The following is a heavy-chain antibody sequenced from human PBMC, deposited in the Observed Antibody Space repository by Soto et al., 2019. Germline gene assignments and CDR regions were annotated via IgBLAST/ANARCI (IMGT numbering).Heavy chain of an antibody. CDR3: ARGGEFDFGLVDAFDI. Sequence: QVQLVQSGAEVRKPGSSVKVSCKASGGTFSSYAISWVRQAPGQGLEWMGGIIPIFGTANYAQKFQGRVTITADESTSTAYMELSSLRSEDTAVYYCARGGEFDFGLVDAFDIWGQGTMVTVSS. CDR1: GGTFSSYA. D-gene: IGHD3-10*01. V-gene: IGHV1-69*01. CDR2: IIPIFGTA. J-gene: IGHJ3*02.